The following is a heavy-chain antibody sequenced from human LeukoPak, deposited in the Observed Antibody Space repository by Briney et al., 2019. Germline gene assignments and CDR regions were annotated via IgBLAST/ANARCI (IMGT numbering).Heavy chain of an antibody. Sequence: PGGSLRLSCLTSGFTLSTNAMSWVRQAPGEGLEWISGISGSGASTYYADSVKGRFTISRDNSKNTLYLQMNSLRAEDTAVYYCAKVRFLEWLSRNWFDPWGQGTLVTVSS. CDR3: AKVRFLEWLSRNWFDP. CDR2: ISGSGAST. D-gene: IGHD3-3*01. CDR1: GFTLSTNA. V-gene: IGHV3-23*01. J-gene: IGHJ5*02.